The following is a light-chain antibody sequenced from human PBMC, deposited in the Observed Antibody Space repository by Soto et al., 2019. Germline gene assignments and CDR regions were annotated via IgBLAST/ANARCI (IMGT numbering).Light chain of an antibody. CDR3: QQRSNWPPEVT. J-gene: IGKJ3*01. CDR1: QSVSSS. Sequence: EIVLTQSPDTLSLSPGERATLSCRASQSVSSSLAWYQQKPGQAPRLLIYDASNRATGIPARFSGSGSGTDFTLPISSLEPEDFAVYYCQQRSNWPPEVTFGPETKVDIK. CDR2: DAS. V-gene: IGKV3-11*01.